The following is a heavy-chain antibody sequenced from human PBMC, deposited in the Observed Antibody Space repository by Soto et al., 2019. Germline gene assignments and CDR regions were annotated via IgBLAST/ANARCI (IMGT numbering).Heavy chain of an antibody. V-gene: IGHV4-4*07. CDR3: ARVLHGDYRGYFDY. Sequence: PSETLSLTCTVSGGSISSYYWSWIRQPPGKGLEWIGRIYTSGSTNYNPSLKSRVTMSVDTSKNQFSLKLSSVTAADMAVYYCARVLHGDYRGYFDYWGQGTLVTVSS. D-gene: IGHD4-17*01. CDR1: GGSISSYY. J-gene: IGHJ4*02. CDR2: IYTSGST.